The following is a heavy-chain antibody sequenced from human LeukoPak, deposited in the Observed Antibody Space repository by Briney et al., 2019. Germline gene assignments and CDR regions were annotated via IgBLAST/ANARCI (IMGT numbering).Heavy chain of an antibody. Sequence: PGGSLRLSCAASGFTFSSYAMHWVRQAPGKGLEWVAVISYDGGNKYYADSVKGRFTISRDNSKNTLYLQMNSLRAEDTAVYYCARAKSSGWYLITGFDYWGQGTLVTVSS. CDR3: ARAKSSGWYLITGFDY. CDR1: GFTFSSYA. J-gene: IGHJ4*02. D-gene: IGHD6-19*01. CDR2: ISYDGGNK. V-gene: IGHV3-30*04.